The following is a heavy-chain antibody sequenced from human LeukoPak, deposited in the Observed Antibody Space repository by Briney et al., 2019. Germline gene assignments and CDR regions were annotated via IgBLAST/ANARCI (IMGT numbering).Heavy chain of an antibody. Sequence: GGSLRLSCAASGFTFSSYAMSWVRQAPGKGLGWVSAISGSGGSTYYADSVKGRFTISRDNSKNTLYLQMNGLRAEDTAVYYCAKDRGNIVVVPAAMVFDYWGQGTLVTVSS. CDR2: ISGSGGST. CDR3: AKDRGNIVVVPAAMVFDY. CDR1: GFTFSSYA. V-gene: IGHV3-23*01. D-gene: IGHD2-2*01. J-gene: IGHJ4*02.